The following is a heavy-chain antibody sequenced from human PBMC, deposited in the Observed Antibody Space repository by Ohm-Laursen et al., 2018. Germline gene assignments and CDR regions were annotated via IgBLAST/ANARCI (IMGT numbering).Heavy chain of an antibody. Sequence: ASVKVSCTASGYTFTTYDITWVRQAAGQGPEWMGWMNPNSGNTGYAQKFRDRVTMTSDTSISTAYMELYGLTSEDTAAYYCAIAVRNQLVSDYWGQGTLVTVSS. CDR2: MNPNSGNT. J-gene: IGHJ4*02. V-gene: IGHV1-8*02. CDR3: AIAVRNQLVSDY. D-gene: IGHD1-1*01. CDR1: GYTFTTYD.